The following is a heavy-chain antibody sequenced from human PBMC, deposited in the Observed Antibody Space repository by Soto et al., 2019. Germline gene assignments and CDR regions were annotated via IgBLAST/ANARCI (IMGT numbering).Heavy chain of an antibody. Sequence: PGGSLRLSCAASGLTFRSYGMSWVRQAPGKGLEWISAISGTGDNTNYADSVQGRFTISRDNSKNRLYLQMNSLRAEDTAIYYCAKQRRLTGTTFAFMDYWGQGTQVTVSS. CDR3: AKQRRLTGTTFAFMDY. CDR2: ISGTGDNT. CDR1: GLTFRSYG. V-gene: IGHV3-23*01. J-gene: IGHJ4*02. D-gene: IGHD1-7*01.